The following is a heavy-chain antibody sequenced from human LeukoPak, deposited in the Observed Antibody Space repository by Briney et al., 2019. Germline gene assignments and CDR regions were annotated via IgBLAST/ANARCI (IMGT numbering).Heavy chain of an antibody. CDR2: ISSSGSTI. Sequence: PGGSLRLSCAASGFTFSSYEMNWVRQAPGKGLEWVSYISSSGSTIYYADSVKGRFTISRDNAKNSLYLQMNSLRAEDTAVYYCARVLDIVVVPAAIASDYWGQGTLVTVSS. CDR1: GFTFSSYE. CDR3: ARVLDIVVVPAAIASDY. D-gene: IGHD2-2*03. V-gene: IGHV3-48*03. J-gene: IGHJ4*02.